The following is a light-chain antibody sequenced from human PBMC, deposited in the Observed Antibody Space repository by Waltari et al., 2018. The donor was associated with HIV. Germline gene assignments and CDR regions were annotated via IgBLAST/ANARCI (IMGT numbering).Light chain of an antibody. J-gene: IGLJ2*01. CDR1: GAEVDPYNY. Sequence: QSALTQPASVSGSPGQSITISCAGTGAEVDPYNYVAWYQKLPDTVPKLIIYDVASRPSGVSDRCSGSKSGNTASLTISGLQAEDAGDYYCSSYTTFNTIIFGGGTKLTVL. V-gene: IGLV2-14*03. CDR3: SSYTTFNTII. CDR2: DVA.